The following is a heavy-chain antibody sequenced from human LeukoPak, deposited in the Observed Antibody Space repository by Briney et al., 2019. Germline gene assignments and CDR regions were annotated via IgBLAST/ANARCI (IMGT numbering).Heavy chain of an antibody. CDR1: GLTVSNNY. V-gene: IGHV3-66*01. CDR2: IYSGGST. D-gene: IGHD3-10*01. J-gene: IGHJ4*02. Sequence: GGSLRLSCAASGLTVSNNYMSWVRQAPGKGLGWVSVIYSGGSTYYADSVKGRFTISRDNAKNSLYLQMNSLRAEDTAVYYCATARFGDLTLFYWGQGTLVTVSS. CDR3: ATARFGDLTLFY.